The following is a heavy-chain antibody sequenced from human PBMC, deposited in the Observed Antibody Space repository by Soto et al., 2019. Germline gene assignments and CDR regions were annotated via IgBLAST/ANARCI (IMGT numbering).Heavy chain of an antibody. CDR2: INHSGST. V-gene: IGHV4-34*01. Sequence: PSETLSLTCAVYGGSFSGYYWSWIRQPPGKGLEWIGEINHSGSTNYNPSLKSRVTISVDTSKNQFSLKLTSATAADPAVYYCARGDDDLWSGYYKRGFDYWGQGTLVTVSS. CDR1: GGSFSGYY. CDR3: ARGDDDLWSGYYKRGFDY. J-gene: IGHJ4*02. D-gene: IGHD3-3*01.